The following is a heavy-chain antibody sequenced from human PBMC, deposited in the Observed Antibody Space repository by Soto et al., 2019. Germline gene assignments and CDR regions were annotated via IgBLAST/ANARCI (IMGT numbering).Heavy chain of an antibody. Sequence: LSLPDPGSSGSISRSRYYWGWIRQPQVKGLEWIGSIYYSGSTYYNPSLKSRVTISVDTSKNQFSLKLSSVTAADTAVYYCARHTASRSSGCAYYYYGMDVWGQGITVTVYS. J-gene: IGHJ6*02. D-gene: IGHD6-19*01. CDR2: IYYSGST. V-gene: IGHV4-39*01. CDR1: SGSISRSRYY. CDR3: ARHTASRSSGCAYYYYGMDV.